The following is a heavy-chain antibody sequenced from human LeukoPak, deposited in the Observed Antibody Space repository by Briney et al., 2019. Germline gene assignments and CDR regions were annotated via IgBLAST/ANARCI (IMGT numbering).Heavy chain of an antibody. CDR2: ISAYNGNT. D-gene: IGHD3-10*01. J-gene: IGHJ4*02. CDR1: GYTFTNYG. V-gene: IGHV1-18*01. Sequence: ASVKVSCKASGYTFTNYGISWVRQAPGQGLEWMGWISAYNGNTNYAQKLQGRVTMTTDTSTSTAYMELRSLRSDDTAVYYCARALLWFGELPFFDYWGQGTLVTVSS. CDR3: ARALLWFGELPFFDY.